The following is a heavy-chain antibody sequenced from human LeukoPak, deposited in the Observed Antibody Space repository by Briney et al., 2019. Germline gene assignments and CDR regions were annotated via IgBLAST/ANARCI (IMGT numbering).Heavy chain of an antibody. D-gene: IGHD6-19*01. CDR2: IYYSGST. J-gene: IGHJ4*02. CDR1: GGSTSSSSYY. Sequence: SETLSLTCTVSGGSTSSSSYYWGWIRQPPGKGLEWIGSIYYSGSTYYNPSLKSRVTISVDTSKNQFSLKLSSVTAADTAVYYCARWNAAGHFDYWGQGTLVTVSS. CDR3: ARWNAAGHFDY. V-gene: IGHV4-39*07.